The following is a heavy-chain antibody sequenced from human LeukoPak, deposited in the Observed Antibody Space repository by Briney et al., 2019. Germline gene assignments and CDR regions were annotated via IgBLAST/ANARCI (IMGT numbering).Heavy chain of an antibody. CDR3: ATLSSGWDERIDY. D-gene: IGHD6-19*01. CDR2: FGPEDGET. CDR1: GYTLTELS. Sequence: ASVKVSCKVSGYTLTELSMHWVRQAPGKGLEWMGGFGPEDGETIYAQKFQGRVTMTEDTSTDTAYMELSSLRSEDTAVYYCATLSSGWDERIDYWGQGTLVTVSS. J-gene: IGHJ4*02. V-gene: IGHV1-24*01.